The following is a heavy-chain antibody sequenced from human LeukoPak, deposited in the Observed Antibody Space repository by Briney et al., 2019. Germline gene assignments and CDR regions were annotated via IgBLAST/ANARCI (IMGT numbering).Heavy chain of an antibody. CDR3: AKDSGYQTYYFGY. J-gene: IGHJ4*02. CDR2: ISSHGDNT. D-gene: IGHD3-22*01. V-gene: IGHV3-43*01. CDR1: GFSFDDYT. Sequence: GGSLRLSCVASGFSFDDYTMYWVRQVPGKGLEWVSLISSHGDNTYYADSVEGRFTVSRDNSKNSLFLQMSNLRTEDTALYYCAKDSGYQTYYFGYWGQGTLVTVSS.